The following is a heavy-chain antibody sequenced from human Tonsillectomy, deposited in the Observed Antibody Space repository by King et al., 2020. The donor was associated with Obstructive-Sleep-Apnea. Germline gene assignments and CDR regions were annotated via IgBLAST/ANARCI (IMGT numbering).Heavy chain of an antibody. V-gene: IGHV5-10-1*01. CDR1: GYSFTSYW. CDR2: IDPRDSYT. D-gene: IGHD3-10*01. J-gene: IGHJ6*02. Sequence: QLVQSGAEVKKPGESLRISCKGSGYSFTSYWINWVRQMPGKGLEWMGAIDPRDSYTPYSPSFEGHVTMSADRSTTTAYLQWSSLEPSDTATYFCARPDHFYYGSARPPDGWGQGTTVTVSS. CDR3: ARPDHFYYGSARPPDG.